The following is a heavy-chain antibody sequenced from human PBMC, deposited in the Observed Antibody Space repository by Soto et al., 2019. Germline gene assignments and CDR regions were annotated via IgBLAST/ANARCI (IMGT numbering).Heavy chain of an antibody. Sequence: GGSLRLSWAASGFTFSSYAMSWVRQAPGKGLEWVSAISGSGGSTYYADSVKGRFTISRDNSKNTLYLQMNSLRAEDTAVYYCANNPNADYYFDYWGQGTLVTVSS. J-gene: IGHJ4*02. CDR3: ANNPNADYYFDY. CDR2: ISGSGGST. CDR1: GFTFSSYA. D-gene: IGHD7-27*01. V-gene: IGHV3-23*01.